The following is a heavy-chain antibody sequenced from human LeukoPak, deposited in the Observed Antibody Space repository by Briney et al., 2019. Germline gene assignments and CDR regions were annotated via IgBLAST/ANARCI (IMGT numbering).Heavy chain of an antibody. Sequence: SETLSLTCAVYGGSFSGYYWSWIRQPPGKRLEWIGEINHSGSTNYNPSLKSRVTISVDTSKNQFSLKLSSVTAADTAVYYCASGRSQYYYDSSGYYYGPHYYYGMDVWGQGTTVTVSS. J-gene: IGHJ6*02. CDR1: GGSFSGYY. CDR2: INHSGST. CDR3: ASGRSQYYYDSSGYYYGPHYYYGMDV. D-gene: IGHD3-22*01. V-gene: IGHV4-34*01.